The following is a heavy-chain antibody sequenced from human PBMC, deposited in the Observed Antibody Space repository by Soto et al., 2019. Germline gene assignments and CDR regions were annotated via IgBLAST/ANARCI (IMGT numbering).Heavy chain of an antibody. CDR3: ARDKGSITGTDKPLVY. V-gene: IGHV3-33*01. CDR2: KWYDGSNK. J-gene: IGHJ4*02. CDR1: GFTFSSYG. D-gene: IGHD1-20*01. Sequence: PGVSLRLSCAASGFTFSSYGMHWVRQAPGKGLEWVAVKWYDGSNKYYADSVKGRFTISRDNSKNTLYLQMNSLRAEDTAVYYCARDKGSITGTDKPLVYWGQGTLVTVSS.